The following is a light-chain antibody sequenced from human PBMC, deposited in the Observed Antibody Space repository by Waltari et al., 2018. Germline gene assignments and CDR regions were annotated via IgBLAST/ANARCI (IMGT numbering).Light chain of an antibody. J-gene: IGKJ1*01. CDR1: QSVDSSY. CDR2: GAS. Sequence: EIVLTQSPGTLSLSPGERATLSCRSSQSVDSSYLAWYQQQPGQAPRLRVYGASSRATGSPARFCGSGSGTDFTITISRLEPEDFAGYYCQQYDSSPPWTFGQGTKVEIK. V-gene: IGKV3-20*01. CDR3: QQYDSSPPWT.